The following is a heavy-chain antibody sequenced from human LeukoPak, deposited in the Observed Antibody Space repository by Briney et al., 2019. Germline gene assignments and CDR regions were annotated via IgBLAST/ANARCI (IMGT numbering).Heavy chain of an antibody. CDR2: MNPNSGDR. V-gene: IGHV1-8*01. CDR3: ASPRVNSMDV. CDR1: GYTFSSYE. J-gene: IGHJ6*02. D-gene: IGHD3-22*01. Sequence: ASVKVSCKASGYTFSSYEIHWVRQATGQGLEWMGRMNPNSGDRGYAQKFQGRVTMTRNTSISTAYMELSSLISEDSAVYYCASPRVNSMDVWGQGTTVIVSS.